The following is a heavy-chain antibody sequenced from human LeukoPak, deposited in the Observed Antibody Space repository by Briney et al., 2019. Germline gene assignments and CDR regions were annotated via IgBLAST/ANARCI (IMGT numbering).Heavy chain of an antibody. Sequence: PSETLSLTCTVSGGSISSYYWSWIRQPAGKRLEWIGRIYTSGSTNYNPSLKSRVTMSVDTSKHQFSLKLSSVPGSDTAIYNCAREVGKRKDWFDPWGQGTLVTVSS. V-gene: IGHV4-4*07. D-gene: IGHD1-26*01. CDR2: IYTSGST. CDR1: GGSISSYY. CDR3: AREVGKRKDWFDP. J-gene: IGHJ5*02.